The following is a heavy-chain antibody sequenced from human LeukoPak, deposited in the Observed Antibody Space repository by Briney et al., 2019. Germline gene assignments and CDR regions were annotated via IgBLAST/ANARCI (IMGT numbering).Heavy chain of an antibody. Sequence: GGSLRLSCAASGFTFSDYYMSWIRQAPGKGLECVSYISSSGSTIYYADSVKGRFTISRDNAKNSLYLQMNSLRAEDTAVYYCAREYSSGWYDYWGQGTLVTVSS. V-gene: IGHV3-11*01. J-gene: IGHJ4*02. CDR1: GFTFSDYY. CDR2: ISSSGSTI. CDR3: AREYSSGWYDY. D-gene: IGHD6-19*01.